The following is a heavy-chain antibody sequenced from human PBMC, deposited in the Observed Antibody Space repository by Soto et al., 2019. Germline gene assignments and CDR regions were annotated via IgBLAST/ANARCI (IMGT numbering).Heavy chain of an antibody. D-gene: IGHD1-1*01. Sequence: QVQLVKSGAEVKKPGSSVKVSCKASGGTFSSYAISWVRQAPGQGLEWMGGIIPIFGTANYAQKFQGRVTITADESTSTAYMELSSLRSEDTAVYYCASGLWNERYYYYGMDVWGQGTTVTVSS. V-gene: IGHV1-69*01. CDR2: IIPIFGTA. CDR1: GGTFSSYA. J-gene: IGHJ6*02. CDR3: ASGLWNERYYYYGMDV.